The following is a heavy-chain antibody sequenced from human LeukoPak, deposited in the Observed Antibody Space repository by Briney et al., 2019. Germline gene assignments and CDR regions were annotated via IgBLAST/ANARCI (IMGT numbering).Heavy chain of an antibody. CDR2: ISDVGSTK. D-gene: IGHD6-19*01. J-gene: IGHJ4*02. V-gene: IGHV3-11*01. CDR1: GFTFSDSS. CDR3: ASSSGWNIGY. Sequence: PGGSLRLSCAASGFTFSDSSMSWIRQAPGKGLEWVSYISDVGSTKYYADSVKGRFTISRDNAKNSLYLQMNSLRAEDTAVYYCASSSGWNIGYWGQGTLATVSP.